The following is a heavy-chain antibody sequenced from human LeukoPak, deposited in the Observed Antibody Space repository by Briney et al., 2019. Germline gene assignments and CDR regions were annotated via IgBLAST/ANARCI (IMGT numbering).Heavy chain of an antibody. V-gene: IGHV1-2*02. Sequence: ASVKVSCKASGYTFTGYYMHWVRQAPGQGLEWMGWINPNSGGTNYAQKFQGRVTMTRDTSISTAYMELSRLRSDDTAVYYCARDPGTFIYYGSGTSYFDYWGQGTLVTVSS. CDR3: ARDPGTFIYYGSGTSYFDY. CDR1: GYTFTGYY. D-gene: IGHD3-10*01. CDR2: INPNSGGT. J-gene: IGHJ4*02.